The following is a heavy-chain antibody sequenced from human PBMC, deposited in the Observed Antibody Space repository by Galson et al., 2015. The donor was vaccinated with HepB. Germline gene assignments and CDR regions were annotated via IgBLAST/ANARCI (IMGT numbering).Heavy chain of an antibody. Sequence: SLRLSCAASGFTFNCHGMHWVRQAPGKGLEWVSGISGSGGDTYYADSVKGRFTISRDNSKNTVYLQMNSLRGEDTAVYYCARRGEKSRLTNFRVVPGWLDPWGQGTLVTVSS. CDR3: ARRGEKSRLTNFRVVPGWLDP. V-gene: IGHV3-23*01. J-gene: IGHJ5*02. CDR2: ISGSGGDT. D-gene: IGHD3-3*01. CDR1: GFTFNCHG.